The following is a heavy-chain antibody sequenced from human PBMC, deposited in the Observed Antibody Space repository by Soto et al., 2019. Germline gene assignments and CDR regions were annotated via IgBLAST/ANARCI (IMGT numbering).Heavy chain of an antibody. Sequence: SETLSLTCAVSGGSIISTSHAWSWIRQPPGKGLEWIGYSYYSGSTYVNPSLKSRVSISVDASKNQLSLMMWSVTAADTAVYYCARAPWGSRYGMDVWGQGTTVTVSS. CDR3: ARAPWGSRYGMDV. V-gene: IGHV4-30-2*01. D-gene: IGHD7-27*01. CDR2: SYYSGST. J-gene: IGHJ6*02. CDR1: GGSIISTSHA.